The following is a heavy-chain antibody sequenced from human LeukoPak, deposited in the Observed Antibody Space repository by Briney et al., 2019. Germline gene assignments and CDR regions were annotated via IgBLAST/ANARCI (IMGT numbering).Heavy chain of an antibody. D-gene: IGHD3-10*01. J-gene: IGHJ4*02. V-gene: IGHV3-21*01. CDR3: ARDKLSIMVRGVFEY. CDR2: ISSSSSYI. Sequence: GGSLRLSCAASGFTFSSYEMNWVRQAPGKGLEWVSSISSSSSYIYYADSVKGRFTISRDNAKNSLYLQMNSLRAEDTAVYYCARDKLSIMVRGVFEYWGQGTLVTVSS. CDR1: GFTFSSYE.